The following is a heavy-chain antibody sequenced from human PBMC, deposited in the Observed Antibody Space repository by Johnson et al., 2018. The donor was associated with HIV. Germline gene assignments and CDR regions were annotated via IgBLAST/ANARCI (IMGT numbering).Heavy chain of an antibody. J-gene: IGHJ3*02. CDR2: IGWNGLTI. CDR3: ASELGIRLDAFDI. CDR1: GFSFDDYA. D-gene: IGHD7-27*01. V-gene: IGHV3-9*01. Sequence: VESGGGLVQPGGSLRLSCAASGFSFDDYAMHWVRQVPGKGLEWVAGIGWNGLTIGYVDSVKGRFTISRNAATNSLYLRMDSLRTEDTAFYYCASELGIRLDAFDIWGQGTMVTVSS.